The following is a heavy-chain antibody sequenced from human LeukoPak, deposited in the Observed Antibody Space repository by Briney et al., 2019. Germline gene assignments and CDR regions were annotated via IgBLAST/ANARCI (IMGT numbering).Heavy chain of an antibody. CDR1: GFTFSNYG. D-gene: IGHD5-12*01. CDR2: ISYDGNNE. Sequence: PGGSLRLSCAASGFTFSNYGMHWVRQAPGKGLEWVAVISYDGNNEYYADSVKSRFTISRDNSKNTLYLQVNSLRAEDTAVYFCAKDRTRSAYDFDYWGQGTLVTVSS. CDR3: AKDRTRSAYDFDY. J-gene: IGHJ4*02. V-gene: IGHV3-30*18.